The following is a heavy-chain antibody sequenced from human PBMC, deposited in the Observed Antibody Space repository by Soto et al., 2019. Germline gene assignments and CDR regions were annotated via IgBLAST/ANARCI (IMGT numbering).Heavy chain of an antibody. V-gene: IGHV4-61*01. Sequence: PSETLSLTCTVSGGSVSSGSYYWSWIRQPPGKGLEWIGYIYYSGSTNYNPSLKSRVTISVDTSKNQFSLKLSSVTAADTAVYYCARALSGYDYYYYYGMDVWGQGTTVTVS. CDR3: ARALSGYDYYYYYGMDV. CDR2: IYYSGST. CDR1: GGSVSSGSYY. D-gene: IGHD5-12*01. J-gene: IGHJ6*02.